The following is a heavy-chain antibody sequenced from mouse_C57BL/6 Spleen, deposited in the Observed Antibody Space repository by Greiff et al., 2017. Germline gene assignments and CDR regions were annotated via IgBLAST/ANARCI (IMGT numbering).Heavy chain of an antibody. CDR1: GYTFPSYW. D-gene: IGHD1-1*01. CDR3: ARGVTTVVALYWYFDV. J-gene: IGHJ1*03. CDR2: IYPGSGST. Sequence: QVQLQQPGAELVKPGASVKMSCKASGYTFPSYWITWVKQRPGQGLEWIGDIYPGSGSTNYNEKFKSKATLTVDTSSSTAYMQLSSLTSEDSAVYYCARGVTTVVALYWYFDVWGTGTTVTVSS. V-gene: IGHV1-55*01.